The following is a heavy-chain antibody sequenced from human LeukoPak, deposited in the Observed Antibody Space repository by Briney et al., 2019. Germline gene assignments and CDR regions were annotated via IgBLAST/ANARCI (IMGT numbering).Heavy chain of an antibody. CDR3: AKLGGSGSSHFDY. V-gene: IGHV3-23*01. CDR1: GLTFPSSV. CDR2: ISASGIGT. D-gene: IGHD3-10*01. J-gene: IGHJ4*02. Sequence: PGGSLRLSCAASGLTFPSSVMSWVRQTPGKGLEWVSTISASGIGTYYTDSVKGRFTISRDNSMNTMYLQMNGLRAEDTAVYYCAKLGGSGSSHFDYWGQGTLVTVSS.